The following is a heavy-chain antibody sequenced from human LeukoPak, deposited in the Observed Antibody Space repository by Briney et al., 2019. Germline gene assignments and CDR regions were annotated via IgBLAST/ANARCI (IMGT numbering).Heavy chain of an antibody. CDR1: GVSISSGSYY. CDR2: IYYSGST. J-gene: IGHJ4*02. Sequence: PSQTLSLTCTVSGVSISSGSYYWSWTRQPPGKGLEWIGYIYYSGSTNYNPSLKSRVTISVDTSKNQFSLKLSSVTAADTAVYCCARSGDGYYYDSSGTGLDYWGQGTLVTVSS. D-gene: IGHD3-22*01. CDR3: ARSGDGYYYDSSGTGLDY. V-gene: IGHV4-61*01.